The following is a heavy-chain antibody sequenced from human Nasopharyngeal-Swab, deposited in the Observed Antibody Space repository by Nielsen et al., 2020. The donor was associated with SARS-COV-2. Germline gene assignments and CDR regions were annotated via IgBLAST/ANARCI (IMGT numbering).Heavy chain of an antibody. V-gene: IGHV3-30-3*01. J-gene: IGHJ6*03. CDR2: ISYDGSNK. CDR3: ARDHEEYYYYYYMDV. Sequence: VRQAPGKGLEWVAVISYDGSNKYYADSVKGRFTISRDNSKNTLYLQMNGLRAEDTAVYYCARDHEEYYYYYYMDVWGKGTTGTVSS.